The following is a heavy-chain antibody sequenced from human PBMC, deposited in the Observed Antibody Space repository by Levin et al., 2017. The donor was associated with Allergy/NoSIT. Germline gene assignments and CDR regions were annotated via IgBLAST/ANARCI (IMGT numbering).Heavy chain of an antibody. V-gene: IGHV1-18*01. Sequence: PRASVKVSCKASGYTFTSYGISWVRQAPGQGLEWMGWISAYNGNTNYAQKLQGRVTMTTDTSTSTAYMELRSLRSDDTAVYYCARVWSGWGVGSTSCYIGCYYYGMDVWGQGTTVTVSS. CDR2: ISAYNGNT. CDR1: GYTFTSYG. D-gene: IGHD2-2*02. CDR3: ARVWSGWGVGSTSCYIGCYYYGMDV. J-gene: IGHJ6*02.